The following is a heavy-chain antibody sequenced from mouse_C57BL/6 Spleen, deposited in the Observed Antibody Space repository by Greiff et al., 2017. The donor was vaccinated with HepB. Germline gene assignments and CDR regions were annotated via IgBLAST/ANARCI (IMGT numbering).Heavy chain of an antibody. CDR2: IRNKANGYTT. J-gene: IGHJ1*03. CDR1: GFTFTDYY. CDR3: ASRNWSHWYFDV. D-gene: IGHD4-1*02. Sequence: EVQRVESGGGLVQPGGSLSLSCAASGFTFTDYYMSWVRQPPGKALEWLGFIRNKANGYTTEYSASVKGRFTISRDNSQSILYLQMNALGAEDSATYYCASRNWSHWYFDVWGTGTTVTVSS. V-gene: IGHV7-3*01.